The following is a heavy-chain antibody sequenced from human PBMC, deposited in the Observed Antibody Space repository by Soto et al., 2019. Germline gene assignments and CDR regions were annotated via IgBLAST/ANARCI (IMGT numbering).Heavy chain of an antibody. V-gene: IGHV4-30-2*01. CDR3: ARDLHDYVSFRFDP. D-gene: IGHD3-16*01. CDR1: GGSISSGGYS. CDR2: IYHSGST. Sequence: SETLSLTCAVSGGSISSGGYSWSWIRQPPGKGLEWIGYIYHSGSTYYNPSLKSRVTISVDRSKNQFSLKLSSVTAEDTAVYYCARDLHDYVSFRFDPWGQGTLVTVSS. J-gene: IGHJ5*02.